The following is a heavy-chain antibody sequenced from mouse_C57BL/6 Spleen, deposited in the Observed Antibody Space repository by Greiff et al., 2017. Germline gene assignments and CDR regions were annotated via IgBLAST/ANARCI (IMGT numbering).Heavy chain of an antibody. V-gene: IGHV7-3*01. CDR1: GFTFTDYY. Sequence: EVKVVESGGGLVQPGGSLSLSCAASGFTFTDYYMSWVRQPPGKALEWLGFIRNKANGYTTEYSASVKGRFTISRDNSQSILYLQMNALRAEDSATYYCARYTCDYDGAWFAYWGQGTLVTVSA. J-gene: IGHJ3*01. CDR3: ARYTCDYDGAWFAY. CDR2: IRNKANGYTT. D-gene: IGHD2-4*01.